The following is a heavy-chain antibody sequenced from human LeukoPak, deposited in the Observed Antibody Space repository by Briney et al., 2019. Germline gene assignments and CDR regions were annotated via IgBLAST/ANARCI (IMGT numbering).Heavy chain of an antibody. Sequence: KASQTLSLTCTVSGGSISSGSYYWSWIRQPAGKGLEWIGRIYTSGSTNYNPSLKSRVTISVDTSKSQFSLKLSSVTAADTAVYYCARDLHYYGSGTLGYWGQGTLVTVSS. J-gene: IGHJ4*02. CDR3: ARDLHYYGSGTLGY. CDR1: GGSISSGSYY. D-gene: IGHD3-10*01. V-gene: IGHV4-61*02. CDR2: IYTSGST.